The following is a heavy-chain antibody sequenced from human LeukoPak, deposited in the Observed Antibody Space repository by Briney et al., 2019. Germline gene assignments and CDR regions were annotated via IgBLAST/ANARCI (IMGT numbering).Heavy chain of an antibody. J-gene: IGHJ4*02. CDR3: ARDLIRSGTLDY. D-gene: IGHD3-22*01. V-gene: IGHV4-31*03. Sequence: SQTLSLTCTVSGGSISSGGYYWSWIRQHPGKGLEWIGYIYYSGSTYYNPSLKNRVTISVDTSKNQFSLKLSSVTAADTAVYYCARDLIRSGTLDYWGQGTLVTVSS. CDR1: GGSISSGGYY. CDR2: IYYSGST.